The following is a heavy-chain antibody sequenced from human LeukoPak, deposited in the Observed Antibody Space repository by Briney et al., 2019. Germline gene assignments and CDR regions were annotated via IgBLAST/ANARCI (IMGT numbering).Heavy chain of an antibody. V-gene: IGHV5-51*01. Sequence: GESLQISCQGSGYSFTRHWIGWVRPMPGKGLAWMGIIFPGDSDTRYSPSFQGQVTISADKSISTAYLQWSSLKASDTAMYYCARRMVRGVISPYYFDYRGQGTLGTVSA. D-gene: IGHD3-10*01. J-gene: IGHJ4*02. CDR3: ARRMVRGVISPYYFDY. CDR1: GYSFTRHW. CDR2: IFPGDSDT.